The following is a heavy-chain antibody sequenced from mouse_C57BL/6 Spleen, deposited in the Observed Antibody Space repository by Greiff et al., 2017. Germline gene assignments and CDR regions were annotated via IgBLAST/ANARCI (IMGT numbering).Heavy chain of an antibody. CDR2: IDPETGGT. J-gene: IGHJ4*01. CDR1: GYTFTDYE. V-gene: IGHV1-15*01. CDR3: TRKGMDY. Sequence: QVHVKQSGAELVRPGASVTLSCKASGYTFTDYEMHWVKQTPVHGLEWIGAIDPETGGTAYNQKFKGKAILTADKSSSTAYMELRSLTSEDSAVYYCTRKGMDYWGQGTSVTVSS.